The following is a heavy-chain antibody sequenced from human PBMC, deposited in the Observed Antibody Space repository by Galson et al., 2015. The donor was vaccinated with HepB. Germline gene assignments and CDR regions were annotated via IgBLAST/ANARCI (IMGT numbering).Heavy chain of an antibody. Sequence: SVKVSCKASGGTFSSYAISWVRQAPGQGLEWMGGIIPIFGTANYAQKFQGRVTITADKSTSTAYMELSSLRSEDTAVYYCAREGCSGGSCYWDHDAFDIWGQGTMVTVSS. D-gene: IGHD2-15*01. CDR2: IIPIFGTA. V-gene: IGHV1-69*06. CDR3: AREGCSGGSCYWDHDAFDI. CDR1: GGTFSSYA. J-gene: IGHJ3*02.